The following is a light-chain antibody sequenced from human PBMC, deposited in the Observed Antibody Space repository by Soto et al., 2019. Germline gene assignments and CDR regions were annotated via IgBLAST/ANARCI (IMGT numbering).Light chain of an antibody. J-gene: IGKJ2*01. CDR2: DAS. V-gene: IGKV1-5*01. CDR3: QQYNSYSSST. CDR1: QSISSW. Sequence: DIQMTQSPSTLSASVGDRVTITCRASQSISSWLAWYQQKPGKAPKVLIYDASSLESGVPSRFNGSGSGTEFTLTISSLQPDDVGTYYCQQYNSYSSSTFGQGTKLEIK.